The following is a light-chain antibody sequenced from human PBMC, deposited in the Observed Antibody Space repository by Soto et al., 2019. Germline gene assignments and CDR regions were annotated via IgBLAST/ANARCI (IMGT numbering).Light chain of an antibody. CDR3: QQYTTYWT. CDR1: QGISRW. V-gene: IGKV1-5*01. Sequence: DIQMTESRSTRSASFGDRVTITCRASQGISRWLAWYQQRPGKAPNLLIYDASTLHSGVSSRFSGSGSGTEFTLTISSLQPNDSATYYCQQYTTYWTFGQGTKVDIK. J-gene: IGKJ1*01. CDR2: DAS.